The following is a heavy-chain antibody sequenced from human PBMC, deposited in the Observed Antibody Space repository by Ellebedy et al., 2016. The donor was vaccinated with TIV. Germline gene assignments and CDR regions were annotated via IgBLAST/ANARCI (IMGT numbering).Heavy chain of an antibody. CDR1: GFTLSTHW. Sequence: PSETLSLTCAASGFTLSTHWMSWVRQAPGKGLEWVASIKQDGSVQFYVNSVRGRFTISRDNSKTSTYLQMNSLKPEDTALYYCCRVEGGGFYAYWGQGTLVTVSS. J-gene: IGHJ4*02. V-gene: IGHV3-7*03. CDR2: IKQDGSVQ. CDR3: CRVEGGGFYAY. D-gene: IGHD3-22*01.